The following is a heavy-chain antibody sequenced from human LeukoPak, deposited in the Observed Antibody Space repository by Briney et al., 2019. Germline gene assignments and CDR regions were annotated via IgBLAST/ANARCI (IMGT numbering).Heavy chain of an antibody. CDR1: GYTFTSYD. Sequence: AASVKVSCKASGYTFTSYDINWVRQATGQGLEWMGWMNPNSGNTGYAQKFQGRVTMTRDTSISTACMELGRLRSDDTAVYYCARVPVPLYYYDSSGRGAFDIWGQGTMVTVSS. V-gene: IGHV1-8*01. CDR3: ARVPVPLYYYDSSGRGAFDI. CDR2: MNPNSGNT. J-gene: IGHJ3*02. D-gene: IGHD3-22*01.